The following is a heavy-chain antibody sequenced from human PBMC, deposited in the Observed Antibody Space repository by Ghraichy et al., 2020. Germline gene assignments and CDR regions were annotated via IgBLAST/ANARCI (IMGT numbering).Heavy chain of an antibody. V-gene: IGHV4-34*01. Sequence: SQTLSLTCAVYGGSFSGAHWTWIRQPPGKGLEWIGEITHSGTTNYNPSLKSRVTMSADTSKNQFSLNLTSVTAADTAVYYCARALGGTTLWWYDPWGQGNLVIVS. CDR1: GGSFSGAH. J-gene: IGHJ5*02. CDR2: ITHSGTT. CDR3: ARALGGTTLWWYDP. D-gene: IGHD1-7*01.